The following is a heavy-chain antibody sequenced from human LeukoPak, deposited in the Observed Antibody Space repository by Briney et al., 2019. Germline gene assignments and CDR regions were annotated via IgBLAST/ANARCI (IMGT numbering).Heavy chain of an antibody. CDR2: ISSSSSYI. V-gene: IGHV3-21*04. CDR1: GFTFSSYS. CDR3: AKDRRNYCGGDCYSYDAFDI. Sequence: PGGSLRLSCAASGFTFSSYSMNWVRQAPGKGLEWVSSISSSSSYIYYADSVKGRFTISRDNAKNSLYLQMNSLRAEDTAVYYCAKDRRNYCGGDCYSYDAFDIWGQGTMVTVSS. D-gene: IGHD2-21*02. J-gene: IGHJ3*02.